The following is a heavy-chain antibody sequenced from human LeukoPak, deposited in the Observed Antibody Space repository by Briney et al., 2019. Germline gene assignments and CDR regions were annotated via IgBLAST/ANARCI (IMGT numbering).Heavy chain of an antibody. V-gene: IGHV4-39*01. CDR1: GGSISSSSYY. CDR2: IYYSGST. D-gene: IGHD3-10*01. CDR3: ARHPPNYYGSGSYSYYYGMDV. J-gene: IGHJ6*02. Sequence: SETLSLTCTVSGGSISSSSYYWGWIRQPPGKGLEWIGSIYYSGSTNYNPSLKSRVTISVDTSKNQFSLKLSSVTAADTAVYYCARHPPNYYGSGSYSYYYGMDVWGQGTTVTVSS.